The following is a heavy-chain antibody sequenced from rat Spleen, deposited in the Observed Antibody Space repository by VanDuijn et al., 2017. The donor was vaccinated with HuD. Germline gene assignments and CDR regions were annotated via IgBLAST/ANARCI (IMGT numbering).Heavy chain of an antibody. CDR2: ISTGGTNT. Sequence: VQLKESGPGLVQPSQTLSLTCTVSGFSLTNFHVSWVRQPPGKGLEWIASISTGGTNTYYRGSVKGRFTISRDNAKNTQYLQMDSLRSEDTATYYCASLMYTPDYLGVMDVWGQGASVTVSS. CDR3: ASLMYTPDYLGVMDV. J-gene: IGHJ4*01. D-gene: IGHD1-6*01. CDR1: GFSLTNFH. V-gene: IGHV5S13*01.